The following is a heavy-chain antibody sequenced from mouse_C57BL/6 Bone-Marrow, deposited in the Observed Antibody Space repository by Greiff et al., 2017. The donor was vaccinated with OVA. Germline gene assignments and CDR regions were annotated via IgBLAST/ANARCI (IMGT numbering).Heavy chain of an antibody. V-gene: IGHV2-9-1*01. CDR1: GFSLTSYA. CDR3: ARNGIDPIYDYDGAFAY. J-gene: IGHJ3*01. Sequence: VQGVESGPGLVAPSQSLSITCTVSGFSLTSYAISWVRQPPGKGLEWLGVIWTGGGTNYNSALKSRLSISKDNSKSQVFLKMNSLQTDDTARYYCARNGIDPIYDYDGAFAYWGQGTLVTVSA. D-gene: IGHD2-4*01. CDR2: IWTGGGT.